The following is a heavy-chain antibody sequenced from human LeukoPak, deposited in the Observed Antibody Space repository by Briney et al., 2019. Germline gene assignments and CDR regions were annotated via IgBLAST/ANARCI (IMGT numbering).Heavy chain of an antibody. Sequence: GGSLRLSCAASGFTFSNYWMSWVRQAPGRGLEWAANIKQDGSEKYYVESVKGRFTISRDNAKNSLYVQMNSLRAEDTAVYYCATDLGADRFDYWGQGTLVTVSS. V-gene: IGHV3-7*01. CDR1: GFTFSNYW. CDR3: ATDLGADRFDY. CDR2: IKQDGSEK. J-gene: IGHJ4*02.